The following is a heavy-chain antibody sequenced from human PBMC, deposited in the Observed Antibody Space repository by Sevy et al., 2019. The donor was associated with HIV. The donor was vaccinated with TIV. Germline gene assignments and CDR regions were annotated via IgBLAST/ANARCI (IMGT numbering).Heavy chain of an antibody. Sequence: GGALRLSCAVSGFTFSSYVITWVRQAPGKGLEWVSTISGSGGNTYYADSVKGRFTISRDNSNEMVFLELTSRRAEDTALYYCAKEGRGYDAWGQRTLVTVSS. CDR1: GFTFSSYV. CDR2: ISGSGGNT. J-gene: IGHJ5*02. D-gene: IGHD5-12*01. CDR3: AKEGRGYDA. V-gene: IGHV3-23*01.